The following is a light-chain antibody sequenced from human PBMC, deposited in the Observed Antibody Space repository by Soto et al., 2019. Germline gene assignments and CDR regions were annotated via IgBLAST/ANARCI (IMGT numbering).Light chain of an antibody. CDR2: DTS. CDR3: LLSYSGARWV. CDR1: TGAVTSGHY. Sequence: QTVVTQEPSLTVSPGGTVTLTCGSSTGAVTSGHYPYWFQQKPGQAPRTLIYDTSNKHSWTPARFSGSLLGGKAALTLSGAQPEDEAEYCCLLSYSGARWVFGGGTKLTVL. J-gene: IGLJ3*02. V-gene: IGLV7-46*01.